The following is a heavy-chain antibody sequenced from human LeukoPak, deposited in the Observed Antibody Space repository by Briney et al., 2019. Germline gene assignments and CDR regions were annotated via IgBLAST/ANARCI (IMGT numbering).Heavy chain of an antibody. CDR2: IDEDGGGS. J-gene: IGHJ4*02. V-gene: IGHV3-7*03. Sequence: GGSLRLSCAASGFTFTRHWITWVRQAPGRGRECLANIDEDGGGSYYVDSVKGRFTISRDNAKNSVHLQMNSMRAEDTAVYYCERGTYYYDSSGSALDYWGQGTLVTVSS. CDR1: GFTFTRHW. CDR3: ERGTYYYDSSGSALDY. D-gene: IGHD3-22*01.